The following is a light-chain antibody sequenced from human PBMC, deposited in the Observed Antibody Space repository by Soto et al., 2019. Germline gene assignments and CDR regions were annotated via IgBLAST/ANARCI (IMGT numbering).Light chain of an antibody. CDR3: QQYGRSIFT. Sequence: EVVLTQSRGTLSFSPGERATLSCRTSQTVSSSYLAWYQQKPGQAPRLLIYGASGRTTGIPDRFSGSGSGTDFTLTISRLEPEAFAVYYCQQYGRSIFTFGTGTKV. J-gene: IGKJ3*01. CDR1: QTVSSSY. CDR2: GAS. V-gene: IGKV3-20*01.